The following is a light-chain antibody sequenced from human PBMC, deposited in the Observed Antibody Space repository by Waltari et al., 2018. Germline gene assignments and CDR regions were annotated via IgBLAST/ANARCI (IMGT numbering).Light chain of an antibody. V-gene: IGKV3-11*01. J-gene: IGKJ4*01. CDR2: DAS. CDR1: QGVSSY. Sequence: EIVLTQSPATLSLSPGERATLSCRASQGVSSYLAWYQQKPGQAPSLLIYDASNRATGIPARFSGSGSGTDFTITISSLEYEDFAVYYCQQRSNWPLTFGGGTKVEIK. CDR3: QQRSNWPLT.